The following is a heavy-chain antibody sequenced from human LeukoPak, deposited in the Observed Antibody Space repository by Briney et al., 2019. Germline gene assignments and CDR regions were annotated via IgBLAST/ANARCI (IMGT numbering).Heavy chain of an antibody. J-gene: IGHJ3*02. D-gene: IGHD3-10*01. CDR2: ISAYNGNT. CDR3: ARMYYYGSGSYYAFDI. Sequence: ASVKVSCKASGYTFTSYGISWVRQAPGQGLERMGWISAYNGNTNYAQKLQGRVTMTTDTSTSTAYMELRSLRSDDTAVYYCARMYYYGSGSYYAFDIWGQGTMVTVSS. CDR1: GYTFTSYG. V-gene: IGHV1-18*01.